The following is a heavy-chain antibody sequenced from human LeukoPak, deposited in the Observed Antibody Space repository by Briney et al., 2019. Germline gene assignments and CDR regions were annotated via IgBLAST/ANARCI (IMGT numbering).Heavy chain of an antibody. CDR2: MNPNSGNT. CDR3: ASPGYSYGTYMDV. CDR1: GGTFSRYA. V-gene: IGHV1-8*01. D-gene: IGHD5-18*01. J-gene: IGHJ6*03. Sequence: ASLKVSCKAFGGTFSRYAFSWVRQATGQGLEWMGWMNPNSGNTGYAQKFQGRVTMTRNTSISTAYMELSSLRSEDTAVYYCASPGYSYGTYMDVWGKGTTVTVSS.